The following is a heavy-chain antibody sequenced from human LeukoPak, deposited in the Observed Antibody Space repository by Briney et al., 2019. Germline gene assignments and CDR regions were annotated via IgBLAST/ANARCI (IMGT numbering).Heavy chain of an antibody. Sequence: GRSLRLSCAASGFTFSSYAMHWVRQAPGKGLEWVAVISYDGSNKYYADSVKGRFTISRDNSKNTLYLQMNSLRAEDTAVYYCARDGGYCSSTSCYLYNWFDPWGQGTLVTVSS. V-gene: IGHV3-30-3*01. CDR3: ARDGGYCSSTSCYLYNWFDP. CDR2: ISYDGSNK. CDR1: GFTFSSYA. D-gene: IGHD2-2*01. J-gene: IGHJ5*02.